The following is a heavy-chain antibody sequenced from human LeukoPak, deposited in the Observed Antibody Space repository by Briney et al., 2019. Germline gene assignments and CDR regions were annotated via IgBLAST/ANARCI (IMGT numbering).Heavy chain of an antibody. J-gene: IGHJ4*02. CDR1: GGSISSYY. D-gene: IGHD3-10*01. CDR3: ARARGQSGVDY. Sequence: SETLSLTCTVSGGSISSYYWSWIRQAAGKGLEWIGRLSTGGTTNYNPSLKSRVTMSVDTSKYQFSLNLISVTAADTAVYYCARARGQSGVDYWGQGTLVTVSS. V-gene: IGHV4-4*07. CDR2: LSTGGTT.